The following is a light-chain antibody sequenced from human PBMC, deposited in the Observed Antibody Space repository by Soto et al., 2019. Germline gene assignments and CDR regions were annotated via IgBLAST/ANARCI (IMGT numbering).Light chain of an antibody. J-gene: IGKJ1*01. V-gene: IGKV1-39*01. Sequence: DIQMTQSPSSLSASVGDMVTITCRASQSISSYLNWYQQKPGKAPKLLIYAASSLQSGVPSRFSGSGSGTDFTLTISSLQPEDFATYYCQQSYCPPWTFGQGTKVDIK. CDR1: QSISSY. CDR2: AAS. CDR3: QQSYCPPWT.